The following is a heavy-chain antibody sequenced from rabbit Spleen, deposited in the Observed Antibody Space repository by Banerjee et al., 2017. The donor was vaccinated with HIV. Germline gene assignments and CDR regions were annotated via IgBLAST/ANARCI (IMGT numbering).Heavy chain of an antibody. CDR1: GFSFSSSYW. V-gene: IGHV1S45*01. D-gene: IGHD7-1*01. CDR3: GRYTATGASVNL. CDR2: IYPDSSGRT. Sequence: QEQLEESGGDLAKPEGSLTLTCTTSGFSFSSSYWICWVRQAPGKGPEWIGCIYPDSSGRTYSANWVNGRFTISKTSSTTVTLQMTSLTAADTATYFCGRYTATGASVNLWGPGTLVTVS. J-gene: IGHJ4*01.